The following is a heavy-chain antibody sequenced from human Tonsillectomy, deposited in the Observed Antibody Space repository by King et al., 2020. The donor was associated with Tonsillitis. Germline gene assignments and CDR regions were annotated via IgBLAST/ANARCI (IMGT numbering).Heavy chain of an antibody. CDR1: GLTFSSYA. D-gene: IGHD6-19*01. V-gene: IGHV3-30*02. Sequence: VQLVESGGGVVQPGGSLRLSCGASGLTFSSYAMHWVRQAPGKGLEWVAFISYDGNIKSYPDSVKGRFTISRDNSKNTLYVQMNSLKPEDTAVFYCAKEDYSGCPFESWGQGTPVTVSS. CDR2: ISYDGNIK. CDR3: AKEDYSGCPFES. J-gene: IGHJ4*02.